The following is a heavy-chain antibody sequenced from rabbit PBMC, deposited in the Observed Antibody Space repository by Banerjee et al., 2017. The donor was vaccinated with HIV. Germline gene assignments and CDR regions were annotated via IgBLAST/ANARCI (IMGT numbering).Heavy chain of an antibody. D-gene: IGHD4-1*01. CDR2: IYTGSSGGT. J-gene: IGHJ4*01. CDR1: GFDFSSYY. Sequence: QSLEESGGGLVQPGGSLKLSCKASGFDFSSYYISWVRQAPGKGLEWIGTIYTGSSGGTYYANWAKGRFTISWTSSTTVTLQMTSLTAADTATYFCARGDGSSGWAFNLWGQGTLVTVS. CDR3: ARGDGSSGWAFNL. V-gene: IGHV1S40*01.